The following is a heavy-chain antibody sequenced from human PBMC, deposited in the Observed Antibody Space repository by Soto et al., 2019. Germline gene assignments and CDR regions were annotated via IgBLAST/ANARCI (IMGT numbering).Heavy chain of an antibody. CDR1: GFTFSSNG. CDR2: ISYDGSNK. Sequence: QVQLVESGGGVVQPGRSLRLSCAASGFTFSSNGMHWVRQAPGKGLEWVAVISYDGSNKYYADSVKGRFTISRDNSKNTLYLQMNSLRAEDTAVYYCAKDGPTMIVVVYYFDYWGQGTLVTVSS. J-gene: IGHJ4*02. D-gene: IGHD3-22*01. CDR3: AKDGPTMIVVVYYFDY. V-gene: IGHV3-30*18.